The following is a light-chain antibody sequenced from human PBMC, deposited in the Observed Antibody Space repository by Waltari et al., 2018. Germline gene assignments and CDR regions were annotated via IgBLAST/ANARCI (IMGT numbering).Light chain of an antibody. CDR1: SRALGRYNA. Sequence: QSALTQPASVSGPPGQSITISCTGTSRALGRYNAVPWYQQLPGKAPKLIIYDVTKGPSGVSNRFSGSKSGDTASLTISGLQAEDEADYYCGLYTSSSTWVFGGGTKVTVL. CDR2: DVT. CDR3: GLYTSSSTWV. V-gene: IGLV2-14*03. J-gene: IGLJ3*02.